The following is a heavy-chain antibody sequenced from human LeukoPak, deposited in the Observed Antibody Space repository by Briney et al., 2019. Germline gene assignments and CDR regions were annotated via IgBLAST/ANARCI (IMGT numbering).Heavy chain of an antibody. CDR1: GGTFSSYA. CDR3: ARGGATYYYGSGSYYNDWFDP. V-gene: IGHV1-69*04. D-gene: IGHD3-10*01. Sequence: SVKVSCKASGGTFSSYAISWVRQAPGQGLEWMGRIIPILGIANYAQKFQGRVTIAADKSTSTAYMELSSLRSEDTAVYYCARGGATYYYGSGSYYNDWFDPWGQGTLVTVSS. CDR2: IIPILGIA. J-gene: IGHJ5*02.